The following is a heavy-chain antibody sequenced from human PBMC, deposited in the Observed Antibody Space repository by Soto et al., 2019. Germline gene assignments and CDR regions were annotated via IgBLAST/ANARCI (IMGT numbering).Heavy chain of an antibody. V-gene: IGHV3-23*01. CDR1: GFTFSSYA. D-gene: IGHD2-21*01. CDR2: ISGGGGST. CDR3: AKGIQGVITPDDTFDY. J-gene: IGHJ4*02. Sequence: GGSLRLSCAASGFTFSSYAMSWVRQAPGKGLEWVSAISGGGGSTYYADSVKGRFTISRDNSKNTLYLQMNSLRAEDTAVYYCAKGIQGVITPDDTFDYWGQGTLVTVSS.